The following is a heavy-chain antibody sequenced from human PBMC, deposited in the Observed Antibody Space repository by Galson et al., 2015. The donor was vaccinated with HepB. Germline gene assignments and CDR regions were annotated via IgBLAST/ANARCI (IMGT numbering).Heavy chain of an antibody. CDR1: GITVSSEY. Sequence: SLRLSCAASGITVSSEYMSWVRQAPGRGLEWVSLIHSGASTYYADSVKGRFTISRDISKNTLYLQMNSLRVEDTAVYYCAGAGSYFDYWGPGTLVTVSS. CDR2: IHSGAST. J-gene: IGHJ4*02. V-gene: IGHV3-53*01. CDR3: AGAGSYFDY. D-gene: IGHD1-14*01.